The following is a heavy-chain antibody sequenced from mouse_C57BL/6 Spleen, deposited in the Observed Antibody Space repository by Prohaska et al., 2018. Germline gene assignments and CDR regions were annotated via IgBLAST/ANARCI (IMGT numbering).Heavy chain of an antibody. J-gene: IGHJ1*03. V-gene: IGHV11-2*01. D-gene: IGHD2-1*01. CDR3: MRYGNYWYFDV. CDR2: INSDGSVI. Sequence: EVQLLETGGGLVQPGGSRGLSCEGSGFTFSGFWMSWVRQTPWKTLEWIGDINSDGSVINYEPSIKDRFTIVRDNDKSTLYLQMRNGRSEDTATYFCMRYGNYWYFDVWGTGTTVTVSS. CDR1: GFTFSGFW.